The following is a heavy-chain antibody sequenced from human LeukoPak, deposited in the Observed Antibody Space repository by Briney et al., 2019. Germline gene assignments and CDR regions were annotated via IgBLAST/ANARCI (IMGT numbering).Heavy chain of an antibody. CDR3: ARDRYYGDHTQVDY. Sequence: GGSLRLSCAASGFTFRTYFIHWVRQSPGKGLVWVSRIGSDGSSASSTESVKGRFTISRDNAKNSLYLQMNSLRAEDTAVYYCARDRYYGDHTQVDYWGQGTLVTVSS. J-gene: IGHJ4*02. CDR1: GFTFRTYF. V-gene: IGHV3-74*01. CDR2: IGSDGSSA. D-gene: IGHD4-17*01.